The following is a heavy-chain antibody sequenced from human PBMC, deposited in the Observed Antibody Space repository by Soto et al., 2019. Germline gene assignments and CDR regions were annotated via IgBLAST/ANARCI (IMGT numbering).Heavy chain of an antibody. CDR1: GYSFTSYW. J-gene: IGHJ4*02. D-gene: IGHD2-2*01. Sequence: GESLKISCKGSGYSFTSYWISWVRQMPGKGLEWMGRIDPSDSYTTYSPSFQGHVTISADKSITTAYLQWSSLKASDTAMYYCARPFCTSTSCYHYFDYWGQGTQVTVSS. CDR3: ARPFCTSTSCYHYFDY. V-gene: IGHV5-10-1*01. CDR2: IDPSDSYT.